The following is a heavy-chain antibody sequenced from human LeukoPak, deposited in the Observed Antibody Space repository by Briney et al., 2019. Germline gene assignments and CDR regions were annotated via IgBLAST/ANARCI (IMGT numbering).Heavy chain of an antibody. J-gene: IGHJ4*02. CDR1: GFTFSSYA. D-gene: IGHD3-3*01. CDR2: ISYDGSNK. V-gene: IGHV3-30-3*01. Sequence: PGRSLRLSCAASGFTFSSYAMHWVRQAPGKGLEWVAVISYDGSNKYYADSVKGRFTISRDNSKNTLYLQMNSLRAEDTAVYYCARDPGPYDFWSGHSPFDYWGQGTLVTVSS. CDR3: ARDPGPYDFWSGHSPFDY.